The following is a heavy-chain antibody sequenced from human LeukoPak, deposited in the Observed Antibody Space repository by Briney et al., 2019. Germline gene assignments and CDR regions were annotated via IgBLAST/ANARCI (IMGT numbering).Heavy chain of an antibody. Sequence: PSETLSLTCTVSGVSISSSGDYWTWIRQHPEKGLEYIGYIYYSGSTYYNPSLKSRVTISIDTSKNQFSLRLSSVTAADTAVYYCARGTARYDFWSGYYTNYFDYWGQGTLVTVSS. J-gene: IGHJ4*02. CDR1: GVSISSSGDY. V-gene: IGHV4-31*03. CDR3: ARGTARYDFWSGYYTNYFDY. CDR2: IYYSGST. D-gene: IGHD3-3*01.